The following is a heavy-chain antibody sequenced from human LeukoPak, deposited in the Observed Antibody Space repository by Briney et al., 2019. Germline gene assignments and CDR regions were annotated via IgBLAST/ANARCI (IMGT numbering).Heavy chain of an antibody. J-gene: IGHJ4*02. CDR3: ARWQDSSGGVDY. Sequence: ASVKVSCKASGYTFTGYYMHWVRQAPGQGLEWMGWINPNSGGTNYAQKFQGRVTTTRDTSISTAYMELSRLRSDDTAVYYCARWQDSSGGVDYWGQGTLVTVSS. D-gene: IGHD6-19*01. CDR2: INPNSGGT. V-gene: IGHV1-2*02. CDR1: GYTFTGYY.